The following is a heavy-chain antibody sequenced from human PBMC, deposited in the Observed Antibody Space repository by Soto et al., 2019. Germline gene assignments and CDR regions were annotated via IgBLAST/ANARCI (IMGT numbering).Heavy chain of an antibody. V-gene: IGHV4-59*01. CDR1: GGSISSYY. Sequence: SETLSLTCTVSGGSISSYYWSWIRQPPGKGLEWIGYIYYSGSTNYNPSLKSRVTISVDTSKNQFSLKLSSVTAADTAVYYCARGTRVSPYCSSTSCDYYFDYWGQGTLVTVPQ. J-gene: IGHJ4*02. CDR2: IYYSGST. D-gene: IGHD2-2*01. CDR3: ARGTRVSPYCSSTSCDYYFDY.